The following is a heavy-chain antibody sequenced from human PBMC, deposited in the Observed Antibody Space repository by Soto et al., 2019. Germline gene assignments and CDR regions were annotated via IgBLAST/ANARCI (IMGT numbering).Heavy chain of an antibody. Sequence: QVQLVQSGAEVKKPGASVKDSCKASGYTFTSFGVSWVRQAPGQGLEWMGWISANNGNTNYAQKFQGRVPMTTYTSTSTAYMALRSIRSDDTAVYYCARKYSSSSWFDPWGQGTLVTVSS. J-gene: IGHJ5*02. CDR1: GYTFTSFG. CDR2: ISANNGNT. CDR3: ARKYSSSSWFDP. D-gene: IGHD6-6*01. V-gene: IGHV1-18*04.